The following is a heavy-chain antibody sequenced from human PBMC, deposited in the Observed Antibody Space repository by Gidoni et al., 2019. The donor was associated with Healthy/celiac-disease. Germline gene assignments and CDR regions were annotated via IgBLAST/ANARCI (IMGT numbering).Heavy chain of an antibody. CDR2: FDPSDSYT. Sequence: EVQLVQSGAEVTKPGESLRISCTGSAYSFTHYWISWVRQMPGKGLEWLGRFDPSDSYTNYSPSFQGHVTISADKSISTAYLQWSSLKASDTAMYYCARRVVRGVRDDVPVYGMDVWGQGTTVTVSS. CDR1: AYSFTHYW. D-gene: IGHD3-10*01. CDR3: ARRVVRGVRDDVPVYGMDV. J-gene: IGHJ6*02. V-gene: IGHV5-10-1*01.